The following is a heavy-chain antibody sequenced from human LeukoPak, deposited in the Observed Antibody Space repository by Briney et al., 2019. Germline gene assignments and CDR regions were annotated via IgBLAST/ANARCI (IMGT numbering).Heavy chain of an antibody. Sequence: GASVKVSCKASGYTFTSYYMHWGRQAPGQGLEWMGIINPSGGSTSYAQKFQGRVTITADESTSTAYMELSSLRSEDTAVYYCARDQEKRAHSGEHIVVVDPEAFDIWGQGTMVSVSS. CDR1: GYTFTSYY. V-gene: IGHV1-46*01. CDR3: ARDQEKRAHSGEHIVVVDPEAFDI. D-gene: IGHD2-21*01. J-gene: IGHJ3*02. CDR2: INPSGGST.